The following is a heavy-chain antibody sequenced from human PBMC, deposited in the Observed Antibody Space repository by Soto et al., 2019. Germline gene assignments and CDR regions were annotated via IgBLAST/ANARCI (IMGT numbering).Heavy chain of an antibody. J-gene: IGHJ4*02. D-gene: IGHD6-19*01. CDR3: ARDPPRRPGIAVAGSDY. CDR2: INPNSGGT. V-gene: IGHV1-2*02. CDR1: GYTFTSYA. Sequence: GASVKVSCKASGYTFTSYAMHWVRQAPGQGLEWMGWINPNSGGTNYAQKFQGRVTMTRDTSISTAYMELSRLRSDDTAVYYCARDPPRRPGIAVAGSDYWGQGTLVTVSS.